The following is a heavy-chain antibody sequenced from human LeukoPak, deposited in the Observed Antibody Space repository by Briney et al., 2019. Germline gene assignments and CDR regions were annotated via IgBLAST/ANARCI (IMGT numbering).Heavy chain of an antibody. CDR3: ARDPGPWNYDDY. V-gene: IGHV3-21*01. CDR1: GFTFSSYS. Sequence: GGSLRLSCAASGFTFSSYSMNWVRQAPGKGLEWVSSISSSSSYIYYADSVKVRFTISRDNAKNSLYLQMNSLRAEDTAVYYCARDPGPWNYDDYWGQGTLVTVSS. J-gene: IGHJ4*02. D-gene: IGHD1-1*01. CDR2: ISSSSSYI.